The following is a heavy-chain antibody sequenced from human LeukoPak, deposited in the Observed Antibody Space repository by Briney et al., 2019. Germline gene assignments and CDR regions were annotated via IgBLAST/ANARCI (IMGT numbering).Heavy chain of an antibody. CDR2: IRYDGSNK. V-gene: IGHV3-30*02. Sequence: GGSLRLSCAASGFTFSSYGMHWVRQAPGKGLEWVALIRYDGSNKYYADSVKGRFTISRDNAKNSLYLQMNSLRAEDTAVYYCATAGSLTGTTTPLRYWGQGTLVTVSS. CDR1: GFTFSSYG. J-gene: IGHJ4*02. D-gene: IGHD1-7*01. CDR3: ATAGSLTGTTTPLRY.